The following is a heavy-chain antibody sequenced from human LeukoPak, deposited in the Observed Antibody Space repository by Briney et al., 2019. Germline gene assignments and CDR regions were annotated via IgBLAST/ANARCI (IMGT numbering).Heavy chain of an antibody. J-gene: IGHJ6*03. CDR3: ARHRHDSSGYYYMDV. Sequence: GESLKISCKGSGYSFTSYWIGWVRQMPGKGLEWMGNIYPGDSDTRYSPSFQGQVTISADKSISTAYLQWSSLKASDTAMYYCARHRHDSSGYYYMDVWGKGTTVTISS. CDR1: GYSFTSYW. D-gene: IGHD3-22*01. V-gene: IGHV5-51*01. CDR2: IYPGDSDT.